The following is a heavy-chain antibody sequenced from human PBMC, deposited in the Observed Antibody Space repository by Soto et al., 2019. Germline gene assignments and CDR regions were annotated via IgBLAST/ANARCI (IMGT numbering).Heavy chain of an antibody. V-gene: IGHV3-49*03. CDR1: GFTFGDYA. D-gene: IGHD3-9*01. CDR2: IRSNTFGGTT. CDR3: TRDRDILTGYYSTNSFDY. J-gene: IGHJ4*02. Sequence: PGGSLRLSCTASGFTFGDYAMGWFRQAPGKGLQWVGFIRSNTFGGTTVYAASVKGRFTISRDDSKSVAYLQMNSLRTEDTAMYYCTRDRDILTGYYSTNSFDYWGQGA.